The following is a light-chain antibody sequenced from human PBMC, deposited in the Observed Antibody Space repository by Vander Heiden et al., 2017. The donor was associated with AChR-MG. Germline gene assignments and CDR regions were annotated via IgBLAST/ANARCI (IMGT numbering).Light chain of an antibody. J-gene: IGKJ1*01. CDR1: QRLSNNY. CDR3: QENSRSRT. Sequence: EIVMTQSPGTLSLSPGERASLSCRASQRLSNNYLSCYQQPGHQPPLLLNAGASSRASGIPDMFSGSGSGTYFTPTSSRLYAEFFVFYCGQENSRSRTFGQGTKVEIK. V-gene: IGKV3-20*01. CDR2: GAS.